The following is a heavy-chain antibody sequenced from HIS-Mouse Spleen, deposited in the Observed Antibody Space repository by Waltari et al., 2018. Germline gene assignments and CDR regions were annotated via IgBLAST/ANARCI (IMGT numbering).Heavy chain of an antibody. CDR2: TYYRYKWYN. Sequence: QVQLQQSGPGLVKPSQTLSLTCAISGDSVSSNSAAWNWIRQSPPRGLEWLGRTYYRYKWYNAYAVSVKSRITISPDTSKNQFSLQLNSVTPEDTAVYYCARGYCTNGVCYDYWGQGTLVTVSS. CDR3: ARGYCTNGVCYDY. J-gene: IGHJ4*02. V-gene: IGHV6-1*01. CDR1: GDSVSSNSAA. D-gene: IGHD2-8*01.